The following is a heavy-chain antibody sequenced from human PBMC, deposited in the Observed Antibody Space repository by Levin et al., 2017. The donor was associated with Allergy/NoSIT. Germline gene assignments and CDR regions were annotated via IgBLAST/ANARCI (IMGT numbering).Heavy chain of an antibody. CDR3: ARLRGSYSRDYYFYGMDV. Sequence: NASETLSLTCAVSVGSISSSDWWSWVRQPPGKGLEWIGEIYHSGSTKYNPSLKSRVTISVDKSKNQFSLKLYSVTAADTAVYYCARLRGSYSRDYYFYGMDVWGQGTTVTVSS. CDR1: VGSISSSDW. V-gene: IGHV4-4*02. CDR2: IYHSGST. J-gene: IGHJ6*02. D-gene: IGHD1-26*01.